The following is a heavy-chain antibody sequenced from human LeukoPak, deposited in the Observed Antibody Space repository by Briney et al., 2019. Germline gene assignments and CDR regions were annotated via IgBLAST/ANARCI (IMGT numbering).Heavy chain of an antibody. CDR3: ARGQHQYYFDY. CDR1: GFTVSSNY. V-gene: IGHV3-53*01. Sequence: GGSLGLSCAASGFTVSSNYMSWVRQAPGKGLEWVSVIYSGGSTYYADSVKGRFTISRDNSKNTLYLQMNSLRAEDTAVYYCARGQHQYYFDYWGQGTLVTVSS. J-gene: IGHJ4*02. CDR2: IYSGGST. D-gene: IGHD2-2*01.